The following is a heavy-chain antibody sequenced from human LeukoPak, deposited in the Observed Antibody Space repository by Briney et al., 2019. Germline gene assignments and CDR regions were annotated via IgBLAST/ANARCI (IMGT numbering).Heavy chain of an antibody. CDR3: ARDPSGGYCSGGSCYGRDY. V-gene: IGHV3-21*01. D-gene: IGHD2-15*01. Sequence: GGSLRLSCAASGFTFSSYSMNWVRQAPGKGLEWVASISSSSSYIYYADSVKGRFTISRDNAKNSLYLQMDSLRAEDTAVYYCARDPSGGYCSGGSCYGRDYWDQGTLVTVSS. J-gene: IGHJ4*02. CDR1: GFTFSSYS. CDR2: ISSSSSYI.